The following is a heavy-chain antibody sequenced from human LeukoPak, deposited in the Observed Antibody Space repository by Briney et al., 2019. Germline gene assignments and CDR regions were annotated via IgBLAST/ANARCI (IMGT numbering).Heavy chain of an antibody. CDR1: GGSISSSSYS. V-gene: IGHV4-39*07. CDR2: IYYSGST. J-gene: IGHJ4*02. D-gene: IGHD3-3*01. Sequence: PSETLSLTCILSGGSISSSSYSWGWIRQPRGRGLEGIGRIYYSGSTYYNPSLKSRVTISVDTSKNQFSLKLSAVTAAGTAVYYCARTDYDFWSGYYSTDYWGQGTLVTVSS. CDR3: ARTDYDFWSGYYSTDY.